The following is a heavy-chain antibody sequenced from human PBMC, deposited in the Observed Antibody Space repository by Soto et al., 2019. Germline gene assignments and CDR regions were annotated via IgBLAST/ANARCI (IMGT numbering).Heavy chain of an antibody. Sequence: PGGSLRLSCTTAGFPFDTYVMHWVRQAPGKGLEWVAIIWYDGSNKYYADSVKGRFTISRDNSKNTLYLQMNSLRAEDTAVYYCARADCTGAYCYSWPFNYGVDVWGQGTTVTVSS. CDR2: IWYDGSNK. V-gene: IGHV3-33*01. CDR1: GFPFDTYV. D-gene: IGHD2-15*01. J-gene: IGHJ6*02. CDR3: ARADCTGAYCYSWPFNYGVDV.